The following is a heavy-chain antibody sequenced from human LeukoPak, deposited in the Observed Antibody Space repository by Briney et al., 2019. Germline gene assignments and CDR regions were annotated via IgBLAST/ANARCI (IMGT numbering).Heavy chain of an antibody. D-gene: IGHD1-26*01. CDR1: GFTFTTYA. CDR3: ARDGGSYLQPTDY. CDR2: ITGSGDST. V-gene: IGHV3-23*01. Sequence: PGGSLRLSCAASGFTFTTYAMSWVRQAPGKGLEWVSSITGSGDSTYYADSVKGRFPISRDNSKNTLYLQMNSLRAEDTAVYHCARDGGSYLQPTDYWGQGTLVTVSS. J-gene: IGHJ4*02.